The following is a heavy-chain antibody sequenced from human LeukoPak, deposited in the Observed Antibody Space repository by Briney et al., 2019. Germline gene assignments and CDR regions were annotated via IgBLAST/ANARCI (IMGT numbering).Heavy chain of an antibody. V-gene: IGHV1-69*06. CDR3: ARDRWPVTRIQYYYYMDV. Sequence: SVKVSCKASGGTFSNYAVSWVRQAPGQGLEWMGGIIPIYGTTNYAQKFQGRVTITADKSTSTVYTELSSLRSEDTAVYYCARDRWPVTRIQYYYYMDVWGKGTTVTVSS. CDR2: IIPIYGTT. CDR1: GGTFSNYA. J-gene: IGHJ6*03. D-gene: IGHD4-17*01.